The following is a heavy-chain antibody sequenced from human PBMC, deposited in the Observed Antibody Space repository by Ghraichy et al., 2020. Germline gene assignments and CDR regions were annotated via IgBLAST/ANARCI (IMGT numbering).Heavy chain of an antibody. D-gene: IGHD4-17*01. V-gene: IGHV4-59*08. CDR1: GGSISSYY. CDR2: IYYSGST. J-gene: IGHJ3*02. Sequence: SETLSLTCTVSGGSISSYYWSWIRQPPGKGLEWIGYIYYSGSTNYNPSLKSRVTISVDTSKNQFSLKLSSVTAADTAVYYCARHDYGDYVEAFDIWGQGKMVTVAS. CDR3: ARHDYGDYVEAFDI.